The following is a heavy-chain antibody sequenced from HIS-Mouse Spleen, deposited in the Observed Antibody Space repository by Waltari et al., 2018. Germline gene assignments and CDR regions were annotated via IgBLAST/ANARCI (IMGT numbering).Heavy chain of an antibody. D-gene: IGHD4-4*01. Sequence: QVQLVQSGAEVKKPGASVKVSCKAPGYTFTSDDINWVRQATGQGLEWMGWMNPNSGNTGYAQKFQGRVTMTRNTSISTAYMELSSLRSEDTAVYYCARGHDYSNYFDYWGQGTLVTVSS. V-gene: IGHV1-8*01. J-gene: IGHJ4*02. CDR1: GYTFTSDD. CDR3: ARGHDYSNYFDY. CDR2: MNPNSGNT.